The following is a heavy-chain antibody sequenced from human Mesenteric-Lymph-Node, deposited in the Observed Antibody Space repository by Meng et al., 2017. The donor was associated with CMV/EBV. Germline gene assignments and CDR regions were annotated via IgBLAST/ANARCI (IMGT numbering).Heavy chain of an antibody. J-gene: IGHJ4*02. Sequence: SGSPFTGSSLRWVRQAPGLGLEWMGWINPNSGGTNSAQKFQGWVTMTRDTSISTVYMELSRLTSDDTAVYYCARTLGFHNYGDYGFWGQGTLVTVSS. D-gene: IGHD4-17*01. CDR3: ARTLGFHNYGDYGF. CDR2: INPNSGGT. CDR1: GSPFTGSS. V-gene: IGHV1-2*04.